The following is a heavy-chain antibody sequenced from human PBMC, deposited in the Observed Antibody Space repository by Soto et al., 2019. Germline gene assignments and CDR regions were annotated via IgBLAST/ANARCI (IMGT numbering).Heavy chain of an antibody. J-gene: IGHJ6*02. D-gene: IGHD2-2*02. CDR2: ISYDGSNK. CDR1: GFTFSSYA. V-gene: IGHV3-30-3*01. Sequence: PGGSLRLSCAASGFTFSSYAMHWVRQAPGKGLEWVAVISYDGSNKYYADSVKGRFTISRDNSKNTLYLQMNSLRAEDTAVYYCARDITALYCSSTSCYTEGMDVWGQGTTVTVS. CDR3: ARDITALYCSSTSCYTEGMDV.